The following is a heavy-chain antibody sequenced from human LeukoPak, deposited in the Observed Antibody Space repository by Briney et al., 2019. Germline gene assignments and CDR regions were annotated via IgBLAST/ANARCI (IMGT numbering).Heavy chain of an antibody. Sequence: PGESLKISCKGSGYSFTNYWIGWVRQMPGKGLEWMGVIYPGDSDTRYSPSFQGQVTISVDKSISTAYLHWSSLKASDTAMYYCARPLDAVAGTSSDYWGQGTLLTVS. CDR1: GYSFTNYW. V-gene: IGHV5-51*03. D-gene: IGHD6-19*01. CDR2: IYPGDSDT. J-gene: IGHJ4*02. CDR3: ARPLDAVAGTSSDY.